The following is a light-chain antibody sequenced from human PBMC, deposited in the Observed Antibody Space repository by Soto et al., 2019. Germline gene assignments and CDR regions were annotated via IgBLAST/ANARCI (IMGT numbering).Light chain of an antibody. Sequence: EIVLTQSPATLSLSPGERATLSCRASQSVSSYLAWYQQKPGQAPRLLIYDASNRATGIPARFSVSGSGTDFTPTISSLEPEDFAVYYCQQRSNWPTTFGRGTKVDIK. V-gene: IGKV3-11*01. J-gene: IGKJ3*01. CDR2: DAS. CDR1: QSVSSY. CDR3: QQRSNWPTT.